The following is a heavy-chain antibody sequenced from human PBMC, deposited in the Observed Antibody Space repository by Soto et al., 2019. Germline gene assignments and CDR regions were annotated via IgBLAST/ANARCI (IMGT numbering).Heavy chain of an antibody. CDR2: IWYDGSNK. V-gene: IGHV3-33*01. CDR3: ARGTGYSSGWSAIGPFYYYYYGIDV. D-gene: IGHD6-19*01. J-gene: IGHJ6*02. CDR1: GFTFSSYG. Sequence: GGSLRLSCAASGFTFSSYGMHWVRQAPGKGLEWVAVIWYDGSNKYYADSVKGRFTISRDNSKNTLYLQMNSLRAEDTAVYYCARGTGYSSGWSAIGPFYYYYYGIDVWGQGTTVTVSS.